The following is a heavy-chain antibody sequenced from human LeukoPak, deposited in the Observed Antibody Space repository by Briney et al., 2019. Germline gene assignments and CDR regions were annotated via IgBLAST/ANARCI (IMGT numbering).Heavy chain of an antibody. CDR2: INPNSGDT. J-gene: IGHJ4*02. V-gene: IGHV1-2*02. CDR3: ARDRGSGYIILDF. Sequence: ASVKVSCPASGYTFTDYYMHWVRQAPGQGLEWMGWINPNSGDTKYAQKFQGRVTMTRDTSISTVYMELNRLTSDDSAVYYCARDRGSGYIILDFWGPGTLVTVSS. D-gene: IGHD5-24*01. CDR1: GYTFTDYY.